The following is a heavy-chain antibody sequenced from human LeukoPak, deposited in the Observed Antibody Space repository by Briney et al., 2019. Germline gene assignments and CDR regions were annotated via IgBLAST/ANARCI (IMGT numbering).Heavy chain of an antibody. J-gene: IGHJ6*03. V-gene: IGHV1-8*01. CDR3: ARSIPSKTSFYYYMDV. Sequence: ASVKVSCKASGYTFTSYDINWVRQATGQGLEWMGWMNPNSGNTGYAQKFQGRVTMTRNTSISTAYMELSSLRSEDTAVYYCARSIPSKTSFYYYMDVWGKGTTVTVSS. CDR1: GYTFTSYD. D-gene: IGHD4-11*01. CDR2: MNPNSGNT.